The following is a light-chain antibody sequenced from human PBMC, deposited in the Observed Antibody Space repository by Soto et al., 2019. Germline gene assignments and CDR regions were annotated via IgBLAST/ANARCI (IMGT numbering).Light chain of an antibody. J-gene: IGKJ1*01. CDR1: ENISDF. Sequence: DIHLILSPTSLSTSVGDGVTITCRASENISDFVNWYQQKPGKAPSLLIYGASTLQGGVPSRFSGSGSATDFTLTISSLQPEDFATYYCQQSYGTPTTFGQGTKVDIK. CDR3: QQSYGTPTT. CDR2: GAS. V-gene: IGKV1-39*01.